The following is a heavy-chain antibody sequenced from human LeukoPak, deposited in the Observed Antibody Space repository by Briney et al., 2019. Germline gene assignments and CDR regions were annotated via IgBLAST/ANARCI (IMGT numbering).Heavy chain of an antibody. CDR3: ARDEFYCSGGSCYPEYFQH. CDR2: IIPIFGTA. Sequence: SVKVSCKASGGTFSSYAISWVRQAPGQGLEWTGGIIPIFGTANYAQKFQGRVTITADESTSTAYMELSSLRSEDTAVYYCARDEFYCSGGSCYPEYFQHWGQGTLVTVSS. D-gene: IGHD2-15*01. V-gene: IGHV1-69*13. J-gene: IGHJ1*01. CDR1: GGTFSSYA.